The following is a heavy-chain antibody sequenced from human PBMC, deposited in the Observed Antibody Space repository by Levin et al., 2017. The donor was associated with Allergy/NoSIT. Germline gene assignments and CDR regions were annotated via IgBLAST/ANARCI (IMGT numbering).Heavy chain of an antibody. J-gene: IGHJ4*02. D-gene: IGHD3-22*01. CDR3: ARNLYESVSGYPHYFDY. Sequence: KISCKASGGTFSSYAISWVRQAPGQGLEWMGGIIPIFGTANYAQKFQGRVTITADESTSTAYMELSSLRSEDTAVYYCARNLYESVSGYPHYFDYWGQGTLVTVSS. CDR2: IIPIFGTA. V-gene: IGHV1-69*01. CDR1: GGTFSSYA.